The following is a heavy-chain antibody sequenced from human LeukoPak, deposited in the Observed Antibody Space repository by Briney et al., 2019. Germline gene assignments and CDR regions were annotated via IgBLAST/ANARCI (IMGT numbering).Heavy chain of an antibody. CDR2: ISSSGSTI. CDR3: ARELPPLPRGYADY. V-gene: IGHV3-11*01. D-gene: IGHD5-12*01. J-gene: IGHJ4*02. CDR1: GFTFSDYY. Sequence: KPGGSLRLSCAASGFTFSDYYMSWIRQAPGKGLEWVSYISSSGSTIYYADSVKGRSTISRDNAKNSLYLQMNSLRAEDTAVYYCARELPPLPRGYADYWGQGTLVTVSS.